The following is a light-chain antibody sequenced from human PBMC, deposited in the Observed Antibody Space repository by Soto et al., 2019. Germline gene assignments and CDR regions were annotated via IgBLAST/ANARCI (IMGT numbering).Light chain of an antibody. J-gene: IGLJ2*01. CDR2: DVS. V-gene: IGLV2-11*01. CDR1: SGDVGGYNY. CDR3: CSDAGSYTLV. Sequence: QSALTQPRSVSGSPGQSVTISCTGTSGDVGGYNYVSWYQQHPGKAPKLMIYDVSKRPSGVPDRFSGSKSGNTASLTISGLQAEDEADDYCCSDAGSYTLVFGGGTKVTVL.